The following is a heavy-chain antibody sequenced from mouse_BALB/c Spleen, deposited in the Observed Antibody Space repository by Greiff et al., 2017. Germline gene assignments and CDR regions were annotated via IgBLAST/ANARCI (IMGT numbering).Heavy chain of an antibody. CDR1: GFNIKDTY. V-gene: IGHV14-3*02. CDR3: ASTPPHYFDY. CDR2: IDPANGNT. J-gene: IGHJ2*01. Sequence: EVKLVESGAELVKPGASVKLSCTASGFNIKDTYMHWVKQRPEQGLEWIGRIDPANGNTKYDPKFQGKATITADTSSNTAYLQLSSLTSEDTAVYYWASTPPHYFDYWGQGTTLTVSS.